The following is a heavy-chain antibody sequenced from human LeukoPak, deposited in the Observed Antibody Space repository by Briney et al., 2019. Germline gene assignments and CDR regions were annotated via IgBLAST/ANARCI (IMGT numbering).Heavy chain of an antibody. CDR2: INPNSGGT. Sequence: ASVKVSCKASGYTFTGYYMHWVRQAPGQGLEWMGRINPNSGGTNYAQKFRGRVTMTRDTSISTAYMELTRLRSDDTAVYYCARANYGDYPLFWGQGTLVTVSS. D-gene: IGHD4-17*01. J-gene: IGHJ4*02. CDR1: GYTFTGYY. CDR3: ARANYGDYPLF. V-gene: IGHV1-2*06.